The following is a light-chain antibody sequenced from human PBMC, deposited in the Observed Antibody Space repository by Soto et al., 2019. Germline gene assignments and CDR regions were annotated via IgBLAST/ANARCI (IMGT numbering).Light chain of an antibody. J-gene: IGKJ4*01. CDR2: ASS. CDR3: QHSYSNIFS. V-gene: IGKV1-39*01. Sequence: DIQLTQSPPSLSASVGDRVTINCRARQNIYTSVNWYQVNPGKAPKLLIFASSTLQSGVPSRFSGSGSGADFSLTISSLLPEDLATYYCQHSYSNIFSFGGGTRV. CDR1: QNIYTS.